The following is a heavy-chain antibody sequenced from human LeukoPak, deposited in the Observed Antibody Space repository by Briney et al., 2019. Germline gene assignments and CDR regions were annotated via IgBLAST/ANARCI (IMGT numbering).Heavy chain of an antibody. J-gene: IGHJ4*02. CDR2: IYYSGST. Sequence: SETLSLTCTVSGGSISSYYWSWIRQPPGKGLEWIGYIYYSGSTYYNPSLKSRVTISVDTSKNQFSLKLSSVTAADTAVYYCARGSDYYDSSGPPDYWGQGTLVTVSS. CDR3: ARGSDYYDSSGPPDY. D-gene: IGHD3-22*01. CDR1: GGSISSYY. V-gene: IGHV4-59*06.